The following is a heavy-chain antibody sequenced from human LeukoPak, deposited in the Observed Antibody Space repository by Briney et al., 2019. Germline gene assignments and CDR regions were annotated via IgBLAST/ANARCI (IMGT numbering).Heavy chain of an antibody. CDR1: GYTFTSYG. CDR2: INPNSGGT. V-gene: IGHV1-2*06. J-gene: IGHJ2*01. CDR3: ARERSSSGTYWYFDL. D-gene: IGHD6-19*01. Sequence: GASVKVSCKASGYTFTSYGISWVRQAPGQGLEWMGRINPNSGGTNYAQKFQGRVTMTRDTSISTAYMELSRLRSDDTAVYYCARERSSSGTYWYFDLWGRGTLVTVSS.